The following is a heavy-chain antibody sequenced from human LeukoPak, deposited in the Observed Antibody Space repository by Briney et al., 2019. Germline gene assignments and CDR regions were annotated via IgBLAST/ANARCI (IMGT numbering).Heavy chain of an antibody. CDR1: GGSISSSNW. V-gene: IGHV4-4*02. Sequence: PSETLSLTCAVSGGSISSSNWWSWVRQPPGKGLEWIGEIYHSGSTNYNPSLKSRVTISVDTSKNQFSLKLSSVTAADTAVYYCAKSSYSIFDYWGQGTLVTVSS. CDR2: IYHSGST. CDR3: AKSSYSIFDY. D-gene: IGHD5-18*01. J-gene: IGHJ4*02.